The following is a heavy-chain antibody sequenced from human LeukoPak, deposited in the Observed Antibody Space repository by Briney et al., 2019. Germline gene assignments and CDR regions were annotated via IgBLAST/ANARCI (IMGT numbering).Heavy chain of an antibody. D-gene: IGHD2-2*01. V-gene: IGHV4-30-2*01. J-gene: IGHJ4*02. CDR2: IYHSGST. CDR1: GGSISSGGYY. Sequence: SETLSLTRTVSGGSISSGGYYWSWIRQPPGKGLEWIGYIYHSGSTYYNPSLKSRVTISVDRSKNQFSLKLSSVTAADTAVYYCARGCSSTSCYQSFDYWGQGTLVTVSS. CDR3: ARGCSSTSCYQSFDY.